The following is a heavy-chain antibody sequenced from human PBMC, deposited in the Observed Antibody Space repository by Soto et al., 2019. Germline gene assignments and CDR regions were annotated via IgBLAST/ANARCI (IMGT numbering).Heavy chain of an antibody. V-gene: IGHV3-66*01. J-gene: IGHJ4*02. Sequence: PGGSLRLSCAASGFDVSHNYMSWVRQATGKGLEWVSNIYTAGDTYYADSVKGRFTVSRDRATNTVFLQMNSLRGDDSAVYYCAKVGERWLQLYYFDYWGQGTLVTVSS. D-gene: IGHD1-1*01. CDR2: IYTAGDT. CDR3: AKVGERWLQLYYFDY. CDR1: GFDVSHNY.